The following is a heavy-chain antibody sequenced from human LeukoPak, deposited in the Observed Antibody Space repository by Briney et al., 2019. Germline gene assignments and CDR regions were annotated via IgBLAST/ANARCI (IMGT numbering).Heavy chain of an antibody. CDR2: ITYDGSYI. CDR3: AGARDGYKTRDAFDI. CDR1: GFTFSSYT. D-gene: IGHD5-24*01. V-gene: IGHV3-21*01. J-gene: IGHJ3*02. Sequence: PGGSLRLSCAASGFTFSSYTMNWVRQAPGEGLECVSCITYDGSYIYYADSVKGRFTISRDNAKNSLYLHMNSLRAEDTAVYYCAGARDGYKTRDAFDIWGQGTRVTVSS.